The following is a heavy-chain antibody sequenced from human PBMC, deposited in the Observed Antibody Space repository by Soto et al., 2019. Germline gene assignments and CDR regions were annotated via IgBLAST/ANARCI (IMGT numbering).Heavy chain of an antibody. Sequence: PGGSLRLSCAASGFTFSSYAMSWVRQAPGKGLEWVSAISGSGGSTYYTDSAKGRFTISRDNSKNTLYLQMNSLRAEDTAVYYCAKDSSSALDYWGQGTLVTVSS. CDR1: GFTFSSYA. CDR2: ISGSGGST. V-gene: IGHV3-23*01. D-gene: IGHD6-13*01. J-gene: IGHJ4*02. CDR3: AKDSSSALDY.